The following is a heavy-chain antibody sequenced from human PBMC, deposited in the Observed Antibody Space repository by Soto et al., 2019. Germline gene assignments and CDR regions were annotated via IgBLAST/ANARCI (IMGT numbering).Heavy chain of an antibody. D-gene: IGHD3-10*01. CDR2: VYSSGTT. V-gene: IGHV4-4*07. Sequence: PSETLSLTCSVSGGSINNYWWSWIRQPAGKGLEWIGRVYSSGTTDYNPSLNSRATMSVETSKNQFSLKLSSVTAADTAVYYCARDIGSYAYGEGYWGQGSQVTVSS. CDR1: GGSINNYW. CDR3: ARDIGSYAYGEGY. J-gene: IGHJ4*02.